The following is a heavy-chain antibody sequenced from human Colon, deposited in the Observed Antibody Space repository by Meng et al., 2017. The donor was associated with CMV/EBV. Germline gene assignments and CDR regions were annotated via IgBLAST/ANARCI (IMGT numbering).Heavy chain of an antibody. J-gene: IGHJ4*02. CDR2: IYYTGTT. Sequence: SETLSLTCSVSGDSISRGGYYWSWIRQPPGKGLEWIGFIYYTGTTKSNPSLSSRVTMSVDTSKTQFSLRLNSVTAADTAIYYCAKVGLGASTEIYYFDFWGQGALVTVSS. V-gene: IGHV4-61*08. D-gene: IGHD1-26*01. CDR3: AKVGLGASTEIYYFDF. CDR1: GDSISRGGYY.